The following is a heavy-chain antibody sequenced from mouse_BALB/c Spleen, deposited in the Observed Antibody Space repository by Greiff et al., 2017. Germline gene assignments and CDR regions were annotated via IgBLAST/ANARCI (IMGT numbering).Heavy chain of an antibody. CDR1: GYTFTSYW. D-gene: IGHD6-2*01. V-gene: IGHV1S81*02. CDR2: INPSNGRT. J-gene: IGHJ4*01. Sequence: VQLQQPGADLVKPGASVKLSCKASGYTFTSYWMHWVKQRPGQGLEWIGEINPSNGRTNYNEKFKSKATLTVDKSSSTAYMQLSSLTSEDSAVYYCATLWGYYAMDYWGQGTSVTVSS. CDR3: ATLWGYYAMDY.